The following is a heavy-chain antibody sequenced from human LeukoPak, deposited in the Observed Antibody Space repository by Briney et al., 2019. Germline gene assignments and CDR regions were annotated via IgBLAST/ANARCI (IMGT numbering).Heavy chain of an antibody. V-gene: IGHV1-46*01. CDR2: INPSGGT. J-gene: IGHJ4*02. Sequence: ASVKVSCKASGYTFSIYNMHWVRQAPGQGLEWMGIINPSGGTSYAQKLQGGITMTRDTSTVCMELSSLRSEDTAFYYCAREGVAGTGLDYWGQGTLVTVSP. D-gene: IGHD6-13*01. CDR1: GYTFSIYN. CDR3: AREGVAGTGLDY.